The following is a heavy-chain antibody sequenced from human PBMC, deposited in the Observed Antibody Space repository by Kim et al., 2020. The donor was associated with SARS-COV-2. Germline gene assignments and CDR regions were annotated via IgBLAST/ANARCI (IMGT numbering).Heavy chain of an antibody. D-gene: IGHD3-16*02. CDR2: INSDGSST. CDR1: GFTFSSYW. V-gene: IGHV3-74*01. Sequence: GGSLRLSCAASGFTFSSYWIHWVRQAPGKGLVWVSRINSDGSSTSYADSVKGRFTISRDNAKNTLYLQMNSLRAEDTAVYYCAGSYDYVWGSYRRPPRADYWGQGTLVTVSS. CDR3: AGSYDYVWGSYRRPPRADY. J-gene: IGHJ4*02.